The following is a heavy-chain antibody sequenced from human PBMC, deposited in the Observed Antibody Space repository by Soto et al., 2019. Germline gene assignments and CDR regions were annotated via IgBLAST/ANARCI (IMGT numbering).Heavy chain of an antibody. Sequence: GGSLRLSCAASGFTFSSYAMHWVRQAPGKGLEWVAVISYDGSNKYYADSVKGRFTISRDNSKNTLYLQMNSLRAEDTAVYYCARDGGDLVGATPPAPEDYWGQGTLVTVPQ. CDR2: ISYDGSNK. V-gene: IGHV3-30-3*01. CDR1: GFTFSSYA. CDR3: ARDGGDLVGATPPAPEDY. D-gene: IGHD1-26*01. J-gene: IGHJ4*02.